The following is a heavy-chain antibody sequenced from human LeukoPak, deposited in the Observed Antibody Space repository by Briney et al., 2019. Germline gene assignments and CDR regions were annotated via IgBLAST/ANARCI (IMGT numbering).Heavy chain of an antibody. Sequence: SVKVSCKASGGTFSSYAISWVRQAPGQGLEWMGRIIPIFGTANYAQKFQGRVTITADKSTSTAYMELSSLRSEDTAVYYCARDQGGGSYYRDPQTYYFDYWGQGTLVTVSS. CDR1: GGTFSSYA. J-gene: IGHJ4*02. CDR3: ARDQGGGSYYRDPQTYYFDY. V-gene: IGHV1-69*06. D-gene: IGHD1-26*01. CDR2: IIPIFGTA.